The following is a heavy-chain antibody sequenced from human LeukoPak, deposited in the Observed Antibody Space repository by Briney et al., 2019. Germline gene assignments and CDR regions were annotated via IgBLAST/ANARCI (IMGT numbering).Heavy chain of an antibody. V-gene: IGHV4-4*07. CDR3: ARQPPEYCSGGSCYSRWFWFDP. J-gene: IGHJ5*02. D-gene: IGHD2-15*01. CDR2: IYTSGST. Sequence: SETLSLTCTVSGGSISSYYWSWIRQPAGKGLEWIGRIYTSGSTNYNPSLKSRVTISVDTSKNQFSLKLSSVTAADTAVYYCARQPPEYCSGGSCYSRWFWFDPWGQGTLVTVSS. CDR1: GGSISSYY.